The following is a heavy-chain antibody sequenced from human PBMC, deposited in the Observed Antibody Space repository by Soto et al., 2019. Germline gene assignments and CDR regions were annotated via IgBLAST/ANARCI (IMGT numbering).Heavy chain of an antibody. V-gene: IGHV3-21*01. CDR3: ARDLGRVIMFGVLVY. CDR2: ISSSGDYI. D-gene: IGHD3-3*02. Sequence: GGSLRLSCAASGFIFSIYTMHWVRQAPGKGLQWVSSISSSGDYIYYADAVKGRFTVSRDNAKNSLFLQMNGLGVEDTAVYYCARDLGRVIMFGVLVYWGQGALVTVSS. J-gene: IGHJ4*01. CDR1: GFIFSIYT.